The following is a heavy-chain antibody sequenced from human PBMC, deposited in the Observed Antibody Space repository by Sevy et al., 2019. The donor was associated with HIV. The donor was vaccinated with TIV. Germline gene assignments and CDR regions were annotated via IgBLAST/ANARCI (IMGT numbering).Heavy chain of an antibody. V-gene: IGHV3-30*18. CDR1: GFTFSSYG. CDR2: ISYDGSNK. CDR3: EKDRYTAMFEFDY. D-gene: IGHD5-18*01. Sequence: GGSLRLSCAASGFTFSSYGMHWVRQAPGKGLEWVAVISYDGSNKYYADSVKGRFTISSDNSKNTLYLQMNSLRAEDTAVYYCEKDRYTAMFEFDYWGQGTLVTVSS. J-gene: IGHJ4*02.